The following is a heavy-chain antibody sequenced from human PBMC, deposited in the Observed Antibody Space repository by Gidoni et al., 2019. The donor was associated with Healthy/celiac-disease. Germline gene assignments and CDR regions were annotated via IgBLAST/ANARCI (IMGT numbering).Heavy chain of an antibody. CDR1: GGSISSGSSY. V-gene: IGHV4-61*02. Sequence: QVQLQESGPGLVKPSQTLSLTCTVPGGSISSGSSYWSWIRQPAGKGLEWIVRIYTRGSTNYNPSLKSRVTISVDTSKNQFSLKLSSVTAADTAVYYCARFPPYYYDSSGYSDAFDIWGQGTMVTVSS. J-gene: IGHJ3*02. D-gene: IGHD3-22*01. CDR3: ARFPPYYYDSSGYSDAFDI. CDR2: IYTRGST.